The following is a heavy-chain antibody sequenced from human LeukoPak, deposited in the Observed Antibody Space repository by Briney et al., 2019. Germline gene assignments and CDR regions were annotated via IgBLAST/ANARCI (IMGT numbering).Heavy chain of an antibody. D-gene: IGHD6-13*01. CDR3: AKDRVTAAGYYFDY. J-gene: IGHJ4*02. CDR1: GFTFSSYG. Sequence: GGSLRLSCAASGFTFSSYGMHWVRQAPGKGLEWVSVISFDGSAKYYADSVKGRFTISRDNSKNTLYLQMTSLRAEDTAVYYCAKDRVTAAGYYFDYWGQGTLVTVSS. V-gene: IGHV3-30*18. CDR2: ISFDGSAK.